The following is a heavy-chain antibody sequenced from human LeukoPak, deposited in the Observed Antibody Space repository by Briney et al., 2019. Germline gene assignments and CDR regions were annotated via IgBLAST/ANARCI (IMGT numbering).Heavy chain of an antibody. V-gene: IGHV1-18*01. CDR3: ATDLPSDFGVVNYYFDY. Sequence: ASVKVSCKTSGYTFTSYAFSWVRQAPGQGLEWMGWISAYNGNTNYAQKLQGRVTMTEDTSTDTAYMELSSLRSEDTAVYYCATDLPSDFGVVNYYFDYWGQGTLVTVSS. D-gene: IGHD3-3*01. CDR1: GYTFTSYA. CDR2: ISAYNGNT. J-gene: IGHJ4*02.